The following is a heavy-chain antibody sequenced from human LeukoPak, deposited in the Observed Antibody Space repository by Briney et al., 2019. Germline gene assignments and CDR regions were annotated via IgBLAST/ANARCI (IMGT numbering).Heavy chain of an antibody. D-gene: IGHD1-26*01. CDR1: GFTSSDHY. Sequence: GGSLRLSCAASGFTSSDHYMDWVRQAPGKGLEWIGRSRNKANSYSTEYAASVKGRFTISRDESENSLYLQMNGLKTEDTAVYYCGVGASIANYYSYMDVWVKGTTVTVSS. CDR3: GVGASIANYYSYMDV. V-gene: IGHV3-72*01. CDR2: SRNKANSYST. J-gene: IGHJ6*03.